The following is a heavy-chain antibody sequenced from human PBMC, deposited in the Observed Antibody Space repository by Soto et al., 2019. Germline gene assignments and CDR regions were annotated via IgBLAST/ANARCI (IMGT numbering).Heavy chain of an antibody. CDR1: GFTFSSYA. Sequence: GGSLRLSCAASGFTFSSYAMHWVRQAPGKGLEWAAVISYDGSNKYYADSVKGRFTISRDNSKNTLYLQMNSLRAEDTAVYYCARDYYSRRGNWFDPWGQGTLVTVSS. J-gene: IGHJ5*02. D-gene: IGHD1-26*01. CDR3: ARDYYSRRGNWFDP. CDR2: ISYDGSNK. V-gene: IGHV3-30-3*01.